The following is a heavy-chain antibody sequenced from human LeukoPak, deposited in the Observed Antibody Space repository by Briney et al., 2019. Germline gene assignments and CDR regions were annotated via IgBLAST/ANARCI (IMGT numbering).Heavy chain of an antibody. V-gene: IGHV3-33*06. D-gene: IGHD3-22*01. CDR1: GFTFSSYG. CDR3: AKDGDYDSSGGFDY. Sequence: GRSLRLSCAASGFTFSSYGMPWVRQAPGKGLEWVAVIWYDGSNKYYADSVKGRFTISRDNSKNTLYLQMNSLRAEDTAVYYCAKDGDYDSSGGFDYWGQGTLVTVSS. J-gene: IGHJ4*02. CDR2: IWYDGSNK.